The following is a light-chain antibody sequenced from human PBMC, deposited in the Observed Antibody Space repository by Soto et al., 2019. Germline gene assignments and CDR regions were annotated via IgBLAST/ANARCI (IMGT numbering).Light chain of an antibody. CDR3: QQSYSAPRFT. CDR1: QDIHTY. Sequence: DIQMTQSPSSLSASVGDRVTITCRASQDIHTYLNWYQQKPGKAPRLLIFAASTLQSGVPSKFSGSGSGTDFTLSIDNLQPEDFATYYCQQSYSAPRFTFGPGTKLEIK. V-gene: IGKV1-39*01. CDR2: AAS. J-gene: IGKJ2*01.